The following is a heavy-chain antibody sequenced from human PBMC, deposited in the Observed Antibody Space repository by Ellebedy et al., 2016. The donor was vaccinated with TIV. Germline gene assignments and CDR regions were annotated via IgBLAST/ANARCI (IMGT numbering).Heavy chain of an antibody. CDR2: ISSSSSYI. J-gene: IGHJ4*02. CDR1: GFTFSSYS. Sequence: PGGSLRLSCVVSGFTFSSYSMNWVRQAPGKGLEWVSSISSSSSYIYYADSVKGRFTISRDNGKNALYLQMNSLKAEDTAVYYCERKPMNPTDLYGNFDHWGQGTLVTVSS. CDR3: ERKPMNPTDLYGNFDH. V-gene: IGHV3-21*01. D-gene: IGHD1-1*01.